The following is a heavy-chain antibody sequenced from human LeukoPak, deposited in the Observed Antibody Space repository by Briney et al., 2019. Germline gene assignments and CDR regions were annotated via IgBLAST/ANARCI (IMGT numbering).Heavy chain of an antibody. CDR2: IYPGDSDT. Sequence: GESLKISCKGSGYSFTSYWIGWVRQMPGKGLEWMGIIYPGDSDTGYSPSFQGQVTISADKSISTAYLQWSSLKASDTAMYYCARPGKTIFGVVSPFDYWGQGTLVTVSS. V-gene: IGHV5-51*01. CDR1: GYSFTSYW. CDR3: ARPGKTIFGVVSPFDY. D-gene: IGHD3-3*01. J-gene: IGHJ4*02.